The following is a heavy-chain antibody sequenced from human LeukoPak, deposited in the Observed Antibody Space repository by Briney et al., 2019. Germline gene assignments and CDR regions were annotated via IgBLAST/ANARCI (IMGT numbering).Heavy chain of an antibody. Sequence: AASVKVSCKTSGYTFASYGISWVLQAPGQGLEWMGWISAYNGNTNYAQKLQGRVTMTTDTSTSTAYMELRSLRSDDTAVYYCARITMVRGAHDYWGQGTLVTVSS. CDR2: ISAYNGNT. J-gene: IGHJ4*02. D-gene: IGHD3-10*01. V-gene: IGHV1-18*01. CDR1: GYTFASYG. CDR3: ARITMVRGAHDY.